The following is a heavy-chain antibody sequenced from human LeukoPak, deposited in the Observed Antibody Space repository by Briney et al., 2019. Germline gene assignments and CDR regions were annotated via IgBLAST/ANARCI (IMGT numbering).Heavy chain of an antibody. J-gene: IGHJ6*03. CDR1: EFTFSNYG. CDR3: ARDADIVATIMALPDYMDV. D-gene: IGHD5-12*01. CDR2: ISSSSSYI. Sequence: GGSLRLSCAASEFTFSNYGMNWVRQAPGKGLEWVSSISSSSSYIYYADSVKGRFTISRDNAKNSLYLQMNSLRAEDTAVYYCARDADIVATIMALPDYMDVWGKGTTVTISS. V-gene: IGHV3-21*01.